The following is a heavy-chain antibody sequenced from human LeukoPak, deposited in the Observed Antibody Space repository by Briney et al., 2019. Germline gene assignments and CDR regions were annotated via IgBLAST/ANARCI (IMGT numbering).Heavy chain of an antibody. Sequence: GGSLRLSCAASGFTFSSYAMSWVRQAPGRGLEWVSAITASGAGTYYADSVKGRFTISRDNSKNTLYLQMNSLRAEDTAVYYCAKDGYSNSRYDWFDPWGQGTLVTVSS. D-gene: IGHD6-13*01. J-gene: IGHJ5*02. V-gene: IGHV3-23*01. CDR2: ITASGAGT. CDR1: GFTFSSYA. CDR3: AKDGYSNSRYDWFDP.